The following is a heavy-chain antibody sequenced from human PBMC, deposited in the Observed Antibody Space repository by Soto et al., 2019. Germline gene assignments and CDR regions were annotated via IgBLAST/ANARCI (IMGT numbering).Heavy chain of an antibody. CDR2: IYYSGST. J-gene: IGHJ4*02. V-gene: IGHV4-31*03. Sequence: SETLSLTCTVSGGSISSGGYYWSWIRRHPGKGLEWIGYIYYSGSTYYNPSLKSRVTISVDTSKNQFSLKLSSVTAADTAVYYCARDSGYSGYDRHPRPDYWGQGTLVTAPQ. CDR1: GGSISSGGYY. D-gene: IGHD5-12*01. CDR3: ARDSGYSGYDRHPRPDY.